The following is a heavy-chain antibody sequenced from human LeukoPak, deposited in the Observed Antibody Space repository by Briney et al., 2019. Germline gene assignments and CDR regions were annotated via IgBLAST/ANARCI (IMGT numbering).Heavy chain of an antibody. Sequence: TGGSLRLSRAASGFMFSSYEINWVRQAPGKGLEWASYIRSRGGIIYYADSVKGRFTISRDNAKNSLYLQMNSLRAEDTAVYYCARDFGRWFLDYWGQGTLVTVSS. CDR2: IRSRGGII. CDR1: GFMFSSYE. J-gene: IGHJ4*02. V-gene: IGHV3-48*03. D-gene: IGHD4-23*01. CDR3: ARDFGRWFLDY.